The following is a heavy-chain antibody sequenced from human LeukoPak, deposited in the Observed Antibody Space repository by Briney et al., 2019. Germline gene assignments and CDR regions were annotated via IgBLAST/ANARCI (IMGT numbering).Heavy chain of an antibody. CDR2: ISTYNGKT. CDR3: ARAPYGRYYDSSGYRFDP. D-gene: IGHD3-22*01. J-gene: IGHJ5*02. Sequence: ASVKVSCKASGYTFTTYGISWVRQAPGQGLEWMGWISTYNGKTNYAQNLQGRVTMTTDTSTSTAYMELRSLRSDDTAVYYCARAPYGRYYDSSGYRFDPWGQGTLVTVSS. V-gene: IGHV1-18*01. CDR1: GYTFTTYG.